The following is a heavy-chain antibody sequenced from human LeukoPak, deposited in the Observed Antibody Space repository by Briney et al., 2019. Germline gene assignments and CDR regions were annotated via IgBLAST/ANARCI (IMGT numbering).Heavy chain of an antibody. CDR2: IKSKTDGGTT. J-gene: IGHJ3*02. CDR3: TTDAPIVVVPAAWGDAFDI. CDR1: GFTFSNAW. D-gene: IGHD2-2*01. Sequence: GGSLRLSCAASGFTFSNAWMSWVRQAPGKGLEWVGRIKSKTDGGTTDYAAPVKGRFTISRDDSKNTLYLQMNSLKTEDTAVYYCTTDAPIVVVPAAWGDAFDIWGQGTMVTVFS. V-gene: IGHV3-15*01.